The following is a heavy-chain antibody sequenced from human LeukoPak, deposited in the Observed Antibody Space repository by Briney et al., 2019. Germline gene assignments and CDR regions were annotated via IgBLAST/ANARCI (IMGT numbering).Heavy chain of an antibody. D-gene: IGHD3-9*01. CDR1: GGTFSSYA. CDR3: ARDPGQYYDILTGYYTPYYFDN. CDR2: IIPIFGTA. J-gene: IGHJ4*02. V-gene: IGHV1-69*13. Sequence: SVKVSCKASGGTFSSYAISWVRQAPGQGLEWMGGIIPIFGTANYAQKFQGRVTITADESTSTAYMELSSPRSEDTAVYYCARDPGQYYDILTGYYTPYYFDNWGQGTLVTVSS.